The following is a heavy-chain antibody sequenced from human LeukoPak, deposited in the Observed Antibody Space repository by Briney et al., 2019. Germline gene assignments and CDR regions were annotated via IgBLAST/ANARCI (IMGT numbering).Heavy chain of an antibody. J-gene: IGHJ4*02. Sequence: SETLSLTCTVSGGSISSSSYYWSWIRQPAGKGLEWIGRINTSGSTNYNPSLKSRVTMSVDTSKNQFSLKLSSVTAADTAVYYCARVRFGEFLPDYWGQGTLVTVSS. CDR1: GGSISSSSYY. CDR3: ARVRFGEFLPDY. CDR2: INTSGST. D-gene: IGHD3-10*01. V-gene: IGHV4-61*02.